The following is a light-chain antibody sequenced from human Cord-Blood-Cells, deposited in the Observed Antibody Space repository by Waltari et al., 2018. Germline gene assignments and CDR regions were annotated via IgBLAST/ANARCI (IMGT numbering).Light chain of an antibody. CDR2: DVS. CDR1: SSYVGGYNY. J-gene: IGLJ3*02. Sequence: QSALTQPASVSGSPGQSITISCTGTSSYVGGYNYVSWYQQHPGKVPKLMIYDVSNRPSGVSTRFSGSKSGNTASLTISGLQAEDEADYYCSSYTSSSTLFGGGTKLTVL. V-gene: IGLV2-14*01. CDR3: SSYTSSSTL.